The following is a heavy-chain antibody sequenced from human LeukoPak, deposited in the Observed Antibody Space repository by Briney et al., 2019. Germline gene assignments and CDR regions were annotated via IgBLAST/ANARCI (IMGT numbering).Heavy chain of an antibody. CDR1: GFTFSSYA. CDR3: AKDSSSYRYFDY. J-gene: IGHJ4*02. CDR2: ISSSGGST. D-gene: IGHD2-2*01. Sequence: GGSLRLSCAASGFTFSSYAMNWVRQAPGKGLEWVSAISSSGGSTYYADSVKGRSTISRDNSKNTLYLQMNSLGAGDTAVYYCAKDSSSYRYFDYWGQGTLVTVSS. V-gene: IGHV3-23*01.